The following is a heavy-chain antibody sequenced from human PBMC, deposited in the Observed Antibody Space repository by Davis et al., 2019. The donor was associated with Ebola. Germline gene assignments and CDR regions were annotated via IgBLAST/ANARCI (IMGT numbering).Heavy chain of an antibody. CDR3: ARLVVGEYCSGGSCYPYNWFDP. CDR1: GYTFTIYY. J-gene: IGHJ5*02. CDR2: INPSGGST. D-gene: IGHD2-15*01. Sequence: ASVKVSCKASGYTFTIYYMHWVRQAPGQGLEWMGIINPSGGSTSYAQKFQGRVTMTRDTSTSTVYMELRSLRSDDTAVYYCARLVVGEYCSGGSCYPYNWFDPWGQGTLVTVSS. V-gene: IGHV1-46*01.